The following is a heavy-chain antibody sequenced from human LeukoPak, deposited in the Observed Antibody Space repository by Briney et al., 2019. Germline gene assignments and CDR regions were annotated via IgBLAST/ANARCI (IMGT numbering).Heavy chain of an antibody. V-gene: IGHV3-7*03. CDR2: IKQDGSEK. D-gene: IGHD2-2*01. J-gene: IGHJ6*02. CDR3: ARDKYQLLSDSWVYYGMDV. Sequence: GGSLRLSCAASGFTFSSYWMSWVRQAPGKGLEWVANIKQDGSEKYYVDSVKGRFTISRHNSKNTLYLQMNSLRAEDTAVYYCARDKYQLLSDSWVYYGMDVWGQGTTVTVSS. CDR1: GFTFSSYW.